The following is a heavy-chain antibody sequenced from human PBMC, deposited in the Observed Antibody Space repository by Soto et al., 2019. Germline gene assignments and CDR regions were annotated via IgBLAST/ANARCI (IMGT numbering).Heavy chain of an antibody. V-gene: IGHV3-23*01. CDR3: AKDIHSVVVTAMMIDAFDI. Sequence: GGSLRLSCAASGFTFSSYAMSWVRQAPGKGLEWVSAISGSGGSTYYADSVKGRFTISRDNSKNTLYLQMNSLRAEDTAVYYCAKDIHSVVVTAMMIDAFDIWGQGTMVTVS. J-gene: IGHJ3*02. CDR1: GFTFSSYA. D-gene: IGHD2-21*02. CDR2: ISGSGGST.